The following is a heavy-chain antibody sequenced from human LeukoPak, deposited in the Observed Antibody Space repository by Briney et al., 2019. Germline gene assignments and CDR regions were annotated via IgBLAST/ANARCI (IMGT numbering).Heavy chain of an antibody. J-gene: IGHJ4*02. CDR1: GGSISSHY. D-gene: IGHD3-10*01. CDR2: IYYSGST. V-gene: IGHV4-59*11. Sequence: KPSETLSLTCTVSGGSISSHYWSWIRQPPGKGLEWIGYIYYSGSTNYNPSLKSRVTISKDTSKNQFSLEMRSVTAADTAVYYCVRSFAGMDWGQGTLVTVSS. CDR3: VRSFAGMD.